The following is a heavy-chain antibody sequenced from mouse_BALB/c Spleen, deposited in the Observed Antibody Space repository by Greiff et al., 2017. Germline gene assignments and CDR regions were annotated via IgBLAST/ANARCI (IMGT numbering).Heavy chain of an antibody. J-gene: IGHJ4*01. CDR2: IDPETGGT. V-gene: IGHV1-15*01. CDR3: TRRLRNAMDY. CDR1: GYTFTDYE. D-gene: IGHD1-2*01. Sequence: VKVVESGAELVRPGASVTLSCKASGYTFTDYEMHWVKQTPVHGLEWIGAIDPETGGTAYNQKFKGKATLTADKSSSTAYMELRSLTSEDSAVYYCTRRLRNAMDYWGQGTSVTVSS.